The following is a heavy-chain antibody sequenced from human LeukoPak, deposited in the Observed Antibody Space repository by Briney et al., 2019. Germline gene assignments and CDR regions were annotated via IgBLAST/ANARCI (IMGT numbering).Heavy chain of an antibody. V-gene: IGHV1-2*02. J-gene: IGHJ4*02. CDR2: INPNSGGT. D-gene: IGHD3-10*01. CDR1: GYTFTGYY. CDR3: ARDQGYYGSGSYDY. Sequence: GASVKVSCKASGYTFTGYYMHWVRQAPGQGLEWMGWINPNSGGTNYAQKFQGRVTMTRDTSISTAYMELSRLRSDDTAVYYCARDQGYYGSGSYDYWGQGTLVTVSS.